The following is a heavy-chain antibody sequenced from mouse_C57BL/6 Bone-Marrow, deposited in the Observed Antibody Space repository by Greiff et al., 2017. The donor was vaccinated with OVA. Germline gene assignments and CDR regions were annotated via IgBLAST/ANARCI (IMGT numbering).Heavy chain of an antibody. J-gene: IGHJ2*01. CDR1: GYTFTSYG. V-gene: IGHV1-81*01. Sequence: QVQLQQSGAELARPGASVKLSCKASGYTFTSYGISWVKQRTGQGLEWIGEIYPRSGNTYYNEKFKGKATLTADKSSSTAYMELRSLTSEDSAVYFCARVFITTVVAPFDYWGQGTTLTVSS. D-gene: IGHD1-1*01. CDR3: ARVFITTVVAPFDY. CDR2: IYPRSGNT.